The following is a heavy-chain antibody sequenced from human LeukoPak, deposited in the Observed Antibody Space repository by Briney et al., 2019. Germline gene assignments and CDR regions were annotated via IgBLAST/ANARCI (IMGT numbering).Heavy chain of an antibody. V-gene: IGHV3-53*01. CDR2: IYSGGST. Sequence: PGGSLRLSCAASGFTVSSNYMSWVRQAPGKGLEWVSVIYSGGSTYYAESVKGRFTISTDNSKNTLYLQMNSLRAEDTAVYYCASRDYYESSGYHDAFDIWGQGTMVTVSS. CDR3: ASRDYYESSGYHDAFDI. J-gene: IGHJ3*02. D-gene: IGHD3-22*01. CDR1: GFTVSSNY.